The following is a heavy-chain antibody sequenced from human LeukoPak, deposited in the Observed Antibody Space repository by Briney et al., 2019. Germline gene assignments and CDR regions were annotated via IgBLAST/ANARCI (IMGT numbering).Heavy chain of an antibody. Sequence: PGGSLRLSCTASGFSLGSYWMSWVRQAPGKGLEWVSYISGSGSTIYYADSVKGRFTISRDNARSSLYLQMNSLRAEDTAVYYCAREVSLSLWGQGTTVTVSS. V-gene: IGHV3-48*03. J-gene: IGHJ6*02. CDR1: GFSLGSYW. D-gene: IGHD5/OR15-5a*01. CDR3: AREVSLSL. CDR2: ISGSGSTI.